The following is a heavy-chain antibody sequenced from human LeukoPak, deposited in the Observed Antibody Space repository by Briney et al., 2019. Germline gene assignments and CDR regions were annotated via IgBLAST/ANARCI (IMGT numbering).Heavy chain of an antibody. D-gene: IGHD6-13*01. CDR3: ARVVQIEAASYFDY. CDR1: GFTFSSYG. J-gene: IGHJ4*02. Sequence: GGSLRLSCAASGFTFSSYGMHWVRQAPGKGLEWVAVISYDGSNKYYADSVKGRFTISRDNSKNTLYLQMNSLRAEDTAVYYCARVVQIEAASYFDYWVQGTLVTVSS. CDR2: ISYDGSNK. V-gene: IGHV3-30*03.